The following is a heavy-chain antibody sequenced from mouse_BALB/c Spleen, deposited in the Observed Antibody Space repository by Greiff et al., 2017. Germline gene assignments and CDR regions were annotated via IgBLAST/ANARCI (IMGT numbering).Heavy chain of an antibody. V-gene: IGHV5-4*02. Sequence: EVKVVESGGGLVKPGGSLKLSCAASGFTFSDYYMYWVRQTPEKRLEWVATISDGGSYTYYPDSVKGRFTISRDNAKNNLYLQMSSLKSEDTAMYYCARDYYRYDGGFAYWGQGTLVTVSA. CDR2: ISDGGSYT. CDR3: ARDYYRYDGGFAY. CDR1: GFTFSDYY. D-gene: IGHD2-14*01. J-gene: IGHJ3*01.